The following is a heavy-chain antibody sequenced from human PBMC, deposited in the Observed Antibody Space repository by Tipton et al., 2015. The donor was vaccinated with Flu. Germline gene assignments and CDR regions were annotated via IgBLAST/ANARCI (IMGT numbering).Heavy chain of an antibody. CDR2: IKQDGSEK. CDR3: ARDLGSEGYFDY. Sequence: SLRLSCAASGFTFSSYWMSWVRQAPGKGLEWVANIKQDGSEKYYVDSVKGRFTISRDNSKNTLYLQMNSLRAEDTAVYYCARDLGSEGYFDYWGQGTLITVSS. J-gene: IGHJ4*02. V-gene: IGHV3-7*01. CDR1: GFTFSSYW.